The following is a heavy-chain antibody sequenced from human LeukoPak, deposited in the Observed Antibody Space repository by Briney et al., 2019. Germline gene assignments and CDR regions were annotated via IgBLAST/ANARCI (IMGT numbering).Heavy chain of an antibody. CDR3: ARDEAVATRGSFDY. J-gene: IGHJ4*02. CDR2: IYSGGST. V-gene: IGHV3-66*02. Sequence: GGSLILFCTASGFTVSSNYMSWVRQAPGKGLEWVSVIYSGGSTYYADSVKGRFTISRDNSKNTLYLQMNSLRAEDTAVYYCARDEAVATRGSFDYWGQGTLVTVSS. D-gene: IGHD6-19*01. CDR1: GFTVSSNY.